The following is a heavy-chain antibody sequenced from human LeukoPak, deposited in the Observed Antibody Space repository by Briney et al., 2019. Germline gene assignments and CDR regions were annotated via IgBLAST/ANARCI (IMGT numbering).Heavy chain of an antibody. J-gene: IGHJ4*02. V-gene: IGHV1-8*01. CDR1: GYTFTSYD. Sequence: ASVNVSCKASGYTFTSYDINWVRQATGQGLEWMGWMNPNSGNTDYAQKFRGRVTMTRNTSITTAYMELSSLRSGDTAVYYCARVVRLASGSYYPRYWGQGTLVTVSS. D-gene: IGHD3-10*01. CDR2: MNPNSGNT. CDR3: ARVVRLASGSYYPRY.